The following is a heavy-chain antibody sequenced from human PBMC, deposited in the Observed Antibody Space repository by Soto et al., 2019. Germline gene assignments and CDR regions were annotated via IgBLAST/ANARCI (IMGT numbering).Heavy chain of an antibody. CDR2: LSPTTGGT. CDR1: GNTLTSFY. D-gene: IGHD3-9*01. J-gene: IGHJ4*02. V-gene: IGHV1-2*02. Sequence: ASVKVSCKTSGNTLTSFYIHWVRQAPGQGLEWVGRLSPTTGGTNYAQHFQGRVTVTWDMSTFTAYMELSSLIYEDTAVYYCARPPGYVNDWYYFDTWGQGTQVTVSS. CDR3: ARPPGYVNDWYYFDT.